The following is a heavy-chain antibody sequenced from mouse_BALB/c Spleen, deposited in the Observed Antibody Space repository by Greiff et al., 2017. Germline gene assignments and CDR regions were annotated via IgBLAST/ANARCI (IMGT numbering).Heavy chain of an antibody. D-gene: IGHD1-1*01. CDR3: ARASYYYGSSPYAMDY. CDR2: ISSGGST. CDR1: GFTFSSYA. Sequence: EVMLVESGGGLVKPGGSLKLSCAASGFTFSSYAMSWVRQTPEKRLEWVASISSGGSTYYPDSVKGRFTISRDNARNILYLQMSSLRSEDTAMYYCARASYYYGSSPYAMDYWGQGTSVTVSS. J-gene: IGHJ4*01. V-gene: IGHV5-6-5*01.